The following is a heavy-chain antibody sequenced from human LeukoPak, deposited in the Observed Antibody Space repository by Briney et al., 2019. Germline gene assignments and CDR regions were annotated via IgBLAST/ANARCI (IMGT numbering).Heavy chain of an antibody. J-gene: IGHJ4*02. D-gene: IGHD3-3*01. CDR1: GGSISSYY. CDR3: ASTYYDFWSGSQGDFDY. CDR2: TYTSGST. Sequence: PSETLSLTCTVSGGSISSYYWSWIRQPAGKGLEWIGRTYTSGSTNYNPSLKSRVTMSVDTSKNQFSLKLSSVTAADTAVYYCASTYYDFWSGSQGDFDYWGQGTLVTVSS. V-gene: IGHV4-4*07.